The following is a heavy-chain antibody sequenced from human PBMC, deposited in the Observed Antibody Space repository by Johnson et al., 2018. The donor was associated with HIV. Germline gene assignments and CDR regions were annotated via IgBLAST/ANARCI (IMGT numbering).Heavy chain of an antibody. D-gene: IGHD3-22*01. V-gene: IGHV3-7*02. J-gene: IGHJ3*02. CDR2: IKEDGSEE. CDR3: ARKRLWLSSGYPDAFDI. Sequence: VQLVESGGGLVQSGGSLRLSCAASGFTFSRYWMSWVRQAPGKGLEWVANIKEDGSEEYYVDSVKGRFTISRDNAKKSLYLQMNSLRAEDTAVYYCARKRLWLSSGYPDAFDIWGQGTMVTVSS. CDR1: GFTFSRYW.